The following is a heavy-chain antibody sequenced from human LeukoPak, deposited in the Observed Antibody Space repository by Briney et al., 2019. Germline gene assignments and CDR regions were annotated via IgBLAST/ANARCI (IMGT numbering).Heavy chain of an antibody. V-gene: IGHV4-59*01. CDR2: IYYSGST. CDR1: GGSISIYY. J-gene: IGHJ4*02. D-gene: IGHD3-10*01. Sequence: SETLSLTCTVSGGSISIYYWSWIRQPPGKGLEWIGYIYYSGSTNYNPSLKSRVTISVDTSKNQFSLKLSSVTAADTAVYYCAREWYGSGFDYWGQGTLVTVSS. CDR3: AREWYGSGFDY.